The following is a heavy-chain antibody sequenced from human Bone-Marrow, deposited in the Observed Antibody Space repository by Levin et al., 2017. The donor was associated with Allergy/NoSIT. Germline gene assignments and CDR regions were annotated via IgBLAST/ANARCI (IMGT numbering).Heavy chain of an antibody. CDR3: ARIRHCDNAFCYGVGGENPFDH. V-gene: IGHV4-30-4*01. D-gene: IGHD2-2*01. Sequence: SETLSLTCTVSGGSITSGDYHWTWIRQSPGKGLQWIGYIYYSGNTYYTPSLRSRVTISRNTAKNQFSLTFTSVTAADSAVYYCARIRHCDNAFCYGVGGENPFDHWGQGILVTVSS. J-gene: IGHJ4*02. CDR2: IYYSGNT. CDR1: GGSITSGDYH.